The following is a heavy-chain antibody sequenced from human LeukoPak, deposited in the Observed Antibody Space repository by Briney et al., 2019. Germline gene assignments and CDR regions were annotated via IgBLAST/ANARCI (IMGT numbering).Heavy chain of an antibody. CDR3: ARDFPGVWGSYRYFDY. D-gene: IGHD3-16*01. CDR2: ISSSSSTI. J-gene: IGHJ4*02. V-gene: IGHV3-48*04. Sequence: PGGSLRLSCAASGFTFSSYSMNWVRQAPGKGLEWVSYISSSSSTIYYADSVKGRFTISRDNAKNSLYLQMNSLRAEDTAVYYCARDFPGVWGSYRYFDYWGQGTLVTVSS. CDR1: GFTFSSYS.